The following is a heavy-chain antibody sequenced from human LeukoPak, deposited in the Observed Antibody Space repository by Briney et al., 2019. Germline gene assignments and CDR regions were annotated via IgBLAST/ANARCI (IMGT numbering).Heavy chain of an antibody. J-gene: IGHJ4*02. CDR2: ISNSVST. D-gene: IGHD5-18*01. Sequence: SETLSLTCTVSGASISSYYWSWIRQPPGKGLEWIAFISNSVSTNYNPSLKSRVTISVDTPKNQFFLKLSSVTAADTAVYYCARDKQPGDYWGQGTLVTVSS. V-gene: IGHV4-59*01. CDR3: ARDKQPGDY. CDR1: GASISSYY.